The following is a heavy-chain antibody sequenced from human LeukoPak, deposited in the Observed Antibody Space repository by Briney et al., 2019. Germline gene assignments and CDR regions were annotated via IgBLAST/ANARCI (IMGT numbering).Heavy chain of an antibody. V-gene: IGHV1-2*02. CDR1: GYTFTCYY. CDR3: ARGSLLWFGGDQNWFDP. CDR2: INPNSGGT. Sequence: ASVKVSCKASGYTFTCYYMHWVRQAPGQGLEWMGWINPNSGGTNYAQKFQGRVTMTRDTSISTAYMELSRLRSDDTAVYYCARGSLLWFGGDQNWFDPWGQGTLVTVSS. D-gene: IGHD3-10*01. J-gene: IGHJ5*02.